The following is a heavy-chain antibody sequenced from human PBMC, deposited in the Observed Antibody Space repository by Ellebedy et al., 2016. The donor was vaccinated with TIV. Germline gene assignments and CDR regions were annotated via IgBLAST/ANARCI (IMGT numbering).Heavy chain of an antibody. CDR2: ITGGGDTT. D-gene: IGHD3-3*01. V-gene: IGHV3-23*01. CDR3: ATVPDFWSGYLGYFDY. CDR1: GFTFSSYA. Sequence: GESLKISCAASGFTFSSYAMTWVRQAPGKGLEWVSGITGGGDTTYYADSVKGRFTISRDSSKNTLSLQINTLRAEDTAVYYCATVPDFWSGYLGYFDYWGQGTLVTVSS. J-gene: IGHJ4*02.